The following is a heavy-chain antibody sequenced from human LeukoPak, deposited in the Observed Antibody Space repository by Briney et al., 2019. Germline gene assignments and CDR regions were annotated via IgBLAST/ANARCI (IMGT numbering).Heavy chain of an antibody. J-gene: IGHJ4*02. CDR2: IKSKTDGGTT. CDR3: TTAAVADLRFDY. Sequence: GGSLRLSCAASGFTFSNAWMSWVRQAPGKGLEWVGRIKSKTDGGTTDYAAPVKGRFTISRDDSKNTLYLQMNSLKTEDTAVYYCTTAAVADLRFDYWGQGTLVTVSS. D-gene: IGHD6-19*01. CDR1: GFTFSNAW. V-gene: IGHV3-15*01.